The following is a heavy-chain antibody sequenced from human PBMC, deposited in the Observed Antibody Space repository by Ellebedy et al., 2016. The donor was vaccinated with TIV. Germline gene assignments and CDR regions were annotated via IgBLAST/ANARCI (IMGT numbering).Heavy chain of an antibody. CDR2: LHYSGST. D-gene: IGHD3-3*01. CDR1: GGSISSISYY. Sequence: MPSETLSLTCTVSGGSISSISYYCGWIRQPPGKGLEWIGSLHYSGSTYYNPSLKSPVTISVDTSKNQFSLKLTSVTAADTAVYYCANYDFWRGPVDYWGQGTLVTVSS. J-gene: IGHJ4*02. CDR3: ANYDFWRGPVDY. V-gene: IGHV4-39*01.